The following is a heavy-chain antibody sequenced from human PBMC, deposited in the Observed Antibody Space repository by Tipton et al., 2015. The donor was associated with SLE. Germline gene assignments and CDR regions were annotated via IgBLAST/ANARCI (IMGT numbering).Heavy chain of an antibody. J-gene: IGHJ4*02. CDR1: GFTFSNYA. CDR3: ATGRGHSSGWNALDY. V-gene: IGHV3-30*04. D-gene: IGHD6-19*01. Sequence: SLRLSCAASGFTFSNYAVHWVRQAPGKGLEWVAVISYDGNKYYADSVQGRFTISRDNSKNTVYLQMNSLTAEDTAVYHCATGRGHSSGWNALDYWGLGTLVTVSS. CDR2: ISYDGNK.